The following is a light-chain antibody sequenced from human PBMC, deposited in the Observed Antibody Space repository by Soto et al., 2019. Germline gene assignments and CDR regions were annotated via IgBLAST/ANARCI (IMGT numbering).Light chain of an antibody. J-gene: IGKJ1*01. Sequence: IVMTQSPATLSVSPGERATLSGRASQSLGGSLAWYQQKPGQAPRLLIYGASTRVTGIPARFSGSGSGTEFTLTISSLQSEDFAVYYCQQYKNGWTFGQGTKVDI. CDR2: GAS. CDR1: QSLGGS. V-gene: IGKV3-15*01. CDR3: QQYKNGWT.